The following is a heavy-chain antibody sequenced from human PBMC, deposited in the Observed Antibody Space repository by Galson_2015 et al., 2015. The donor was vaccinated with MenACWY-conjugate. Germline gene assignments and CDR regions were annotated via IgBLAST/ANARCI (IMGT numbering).Heavy chain of an antibody. D-gene: IGHD3-10*01. J-gene: IGHJ4*02. CDR3: AKFDGSGTYSYYFDY. Sequence: SLRLSCAASGFTFSNYAMTWVRQAPGKGLEWVSVISDKSDYKHYADSVKGRFTISRDNSKNTLYLQMNSLRAADTAVYYCAKFDGSGTYSYYFDYWGQGTLVTVSS. CDR1: GFTFSNYA. CDR2: ISDKSDYK. V-gene: IGHV3-23*01.